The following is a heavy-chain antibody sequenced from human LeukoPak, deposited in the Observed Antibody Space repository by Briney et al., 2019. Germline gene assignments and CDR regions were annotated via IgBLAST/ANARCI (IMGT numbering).Heavy chain of an antibody. V-gene: IGHV4-39*07. J-gene: IGHJ4*02. D-gene: IGHD3-16*01. CDR2: IYYSGST. CDR3: ARRGWALWDYFDY. CDR1: GGSISSSSYY. Sequence: KPSETLSLTCTVSGGSISSSSYYWGWIRQPPGKGLEWIGSIYYSGSTYYNPSLKSRVTISVDTSKNQFSLKLSSVTAADTAVYYCARRGWALWDYFDYWGQGTLVTVSS.